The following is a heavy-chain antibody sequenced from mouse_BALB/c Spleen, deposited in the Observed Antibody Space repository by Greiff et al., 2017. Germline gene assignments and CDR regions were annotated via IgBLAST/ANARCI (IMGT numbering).Heavy chain of an antibody. Sequence: QVQLQQSGAELVRPGSSVKISCKASGYAFSSYWMNWVKQRPGQGLEWIGQIYPGDGDTNYNGKFKGKATLTADKSSSTAYMQLSSLTSEDSAVYCCARGWTGGAMDYWGQGTSVTVSA. J-gene: IGHJ4*01. D-gene: IGHD3-3*01. V-gene: IGHV1-80*01. CDR1: GYAFSSYW. CDR3: ARGWTGGAMDY. CDR2: IYPGDGDT.